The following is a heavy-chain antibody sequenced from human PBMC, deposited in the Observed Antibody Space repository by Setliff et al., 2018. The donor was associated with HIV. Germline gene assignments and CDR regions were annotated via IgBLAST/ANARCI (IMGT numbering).Heavy chain of an antibody. CDR3: ARHVLDYNFWSGYSTQNCFDY. CDR1: GGSISSYY. Sequence: SETLSLTCTVSGGSISSYYWSWIRQPPGKGLEWIGYIYTSGSTNYNPSLKSRVTISVDTSENQFSLKLSSVTAADTAVYYCARHVLDYNFWSGYSTQNCFDYWGQGTLVTVSS. D-gene: IGHD3-3*01. J-gene: IGHJ4*02. V-gene: IGHV4-59*08. CDR2: IYTSGST.